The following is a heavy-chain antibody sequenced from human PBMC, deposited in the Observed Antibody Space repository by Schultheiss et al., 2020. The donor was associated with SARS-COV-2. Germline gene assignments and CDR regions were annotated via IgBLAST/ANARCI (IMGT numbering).Heavy chain of an antibody. D-gene: IGHD3-10*01. J-gene: IGHJ4*02. Sequence: GGSLRLSCAASGFTFSSYGMHWVRQAPGKGLEWVAVIWYDGSNKYYADSVKGRFTISRDNSKNTVYLQMNSLRAEDTAVYYCARHYGSGSRYYFDYWGQGTLVTVSS. CDR1: GFTFSSYG. CDR2: IWYDGSNK. CDR3: ARHYGSGSRYYFDY. V-gene: IGHV3-33*01.